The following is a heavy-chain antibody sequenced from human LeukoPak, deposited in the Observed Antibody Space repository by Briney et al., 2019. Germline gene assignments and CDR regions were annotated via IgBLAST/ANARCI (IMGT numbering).Heavy chain of an antibody. CDR2: IYYSGST. CDR1: RGSISSSSYY. V-gene: IGHV4-39*07. J-gene: IGHJ5*02. D-gene: IGHD2-8*01. Sequence: PSETLSLTCTVSRGSISSSSYYWGWIRQPPGKGLEWIGSIYYSGSTYYNPSLKSRVTISVDTSKKQFSLKLSSVTAADTAVYYCARGYCTNGVCYTGVDWFDPWGQGTLVTVSS. CDR3: ARGYCTNGVCYTGVDWFDP.